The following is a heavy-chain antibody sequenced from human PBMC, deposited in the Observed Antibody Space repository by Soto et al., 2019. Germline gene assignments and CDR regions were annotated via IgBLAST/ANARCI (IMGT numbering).Heavy chain of an antibody. CDR2: TYYRSKWYY. V-gene: IGHV6-1*01. Sequence: SQTLSLTCAISGDSVSRDIAAWNWLRQSPSRGLEWLGRTYYRSKWYYEYAISVKSRITINPDTSKNQFSLQLNSVTPEDTAMYYCARETAHSSGWLIDYWGQGTLVTVSS. CDR3: ARETAHSSGWLIDY. CDR1: GDSVSRDIAA. J-gene: IGHJ4*02. D-gene: IGHD6-19*01.